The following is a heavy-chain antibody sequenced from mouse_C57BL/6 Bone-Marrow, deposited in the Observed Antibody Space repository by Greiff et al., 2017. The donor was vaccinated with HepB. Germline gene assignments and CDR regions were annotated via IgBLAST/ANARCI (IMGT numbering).Heavy chain of an antibody. D-gene: IGHD2-3*01. CDR2: ITHSGET. CDR3: AGDDGSGAMDY. CDR1: GFPITSGYY. Sequence: VQLVESGPGLVKPSQSLFLTCSITGFPITSGYYWIWIRQSPGKPLEWMGYITHSGETFYNPSLQSPISITRETSKNQFFLQLNSVTTEDTAMYYCAGDDGSGAMDYWGQGTSVTVSS. J-gene: IGHJ4*01. V-gene: IGHV12-3*01.